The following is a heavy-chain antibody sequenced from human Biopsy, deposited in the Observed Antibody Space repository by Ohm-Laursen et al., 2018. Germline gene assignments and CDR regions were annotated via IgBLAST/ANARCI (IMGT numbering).Heavy chain of an antibody. D-gene: IGHD3-16*02. J-gene: IGHJ3*02. CDR1: GFTFSSYE. Sequence: LSLTCAASGFTFSSYEMNWVRQAPEKGLEWVAGISYNGGDIGYGDSVRGRFTISRDNAKKSLSLQLHSLRLEDTALYYCAKGRSSMTDAFNMWGQGTMVTVSS. CDR2: ISYNGGDI. CDR3: AKGRSSMTDAFNM. V-gene: IGHV3-9*01.